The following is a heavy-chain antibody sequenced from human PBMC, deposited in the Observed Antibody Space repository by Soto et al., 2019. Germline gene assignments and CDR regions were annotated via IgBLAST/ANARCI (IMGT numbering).Heavy chain of an antibody. J-gene: IGHJ4*02. CDR3: ARGPRRWGFVRFDN. CDR1: GGSVGSGSYY. D-gene: IGHD2-21*01. V-gene: IGHV4-61*01. Sequence: SETLSLTCTVSGGSVGSGSYYWSWIRQPPGKGLEWIGYIYYSGSTKYNPSLNSRVTISVDTSKNQLSLKMISVPASDTSVYYCARGPRRWGFVRFDNWGQGTLVTVSS. CDR2: IYYSGST.